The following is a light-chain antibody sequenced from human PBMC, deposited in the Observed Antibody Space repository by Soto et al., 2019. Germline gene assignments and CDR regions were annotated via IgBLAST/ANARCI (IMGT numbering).Light chain of an antibody. V-gene: IGKV1-5*01. CDR1: QSISSW. CDR2: DVS. CDR3: QQYHRYST. J-gene: IGKJ1*01. Sequence: DIQMTQSPSTLSASVGDRVTITCRASQSISSWLAWYQQKPGKAPKLLIYDVSTLDSGVPSRFSGSASGTEFTLTINNLESDDFATYYCQQYHRYSTFGQGTKVDIK.